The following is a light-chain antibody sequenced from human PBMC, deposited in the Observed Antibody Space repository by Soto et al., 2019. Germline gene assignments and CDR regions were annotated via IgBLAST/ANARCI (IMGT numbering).Light chain of an antibody. Sequence: QSVLTQPPSASGAPGQTVTISCSGRSSNIGSNYVYWYQQRPETAPRLLLYRADQRPSGIPDRFSGSKSGTSASLAISGLRSEDEADYYCAAWDDTLSGLVFGGGTKVTVL. CDR1: SSNIGSNY. V-gene: IGLV1-47*01. J-gene: IGLJ2*01. CDR3: AAWDDTLSGLV. CDR2: RAD.